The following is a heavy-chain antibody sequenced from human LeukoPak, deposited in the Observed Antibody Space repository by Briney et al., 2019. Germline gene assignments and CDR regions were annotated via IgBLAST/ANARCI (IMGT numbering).Heavy chain of an antibody. D-gene: IGHD2-2*02. CDR2: INHSGRT. CDR3: AIRYCRSASCYMYY. V-gene: IGHV4-34*01. J-gene: IGHJ4*02. CDR1: GGSFSDYY. Sequence: SETLSLTCAVYGGSFSDYYWNWIRQPPGKGLEWIGEINHSGRTNYNPSLKSRVTISVDTSKKQFSLKLSSVTAADTAVYYCAIRYCRSASCYMYYWGQGTLVTVSS.